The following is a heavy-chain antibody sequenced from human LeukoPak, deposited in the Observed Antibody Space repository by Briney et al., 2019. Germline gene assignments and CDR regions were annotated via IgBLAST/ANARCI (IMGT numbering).Heavy chain of an antibody. J-gene: IGHJ4*02. CDR2: IWYDGSNK. Sequence: GRTLRLSCAASGFTFSSYGMHWVRQAPGKGLEWVAVIWYDGSNKYYADSVKGRFTISRDNAKNSLYLQMNSLRAEDTAVYYCARGYCSGGSCYTDFDYWGQGTLVTVSA. CDR1: GFTFSSYG. D-gene: IGHD2-15*01. CDR3: ARGYCSGGSCYTDFDY. V-gene: IGHV3-33*01.